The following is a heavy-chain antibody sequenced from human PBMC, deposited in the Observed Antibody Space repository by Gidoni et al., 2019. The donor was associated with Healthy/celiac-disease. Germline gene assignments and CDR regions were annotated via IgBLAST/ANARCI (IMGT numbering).Heavy chain of an antibody. V-gene: IGHV1-69*01. Sequence: QVQLVQSGAEVKKPGSSVKVSCKASGGTFSRYAISWVRQAPGQGLEWMGGIIPIFGTANYAQKFQGRVTITADESTSTAYMELSSLRSEDTAVYYCARDRREAAAGTVAFDIWGQGTMVTVSS. CDR1: GGTFSRYA. D-gene: IGHD6-13*01. CDR2: IIPIFGTA. J-gene: IGHJ3*02. CDR3: ARDRREAAAGTVAFDI.